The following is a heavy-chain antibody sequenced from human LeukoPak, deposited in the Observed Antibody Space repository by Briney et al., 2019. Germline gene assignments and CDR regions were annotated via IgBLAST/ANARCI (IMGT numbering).Heavy chain of an antibody. CDR1: GFTFSSYA. Sequence: GGSLRLSCAASGFTFSSYAMSWVRQAPGKGLEWVSAISGSGGSTYYSDSVKGRFTISRDNSKNTLYLQMNSLRAEDTAVYYCAKYSVQLWDNFDYWGQGTLVTVSS. V-gene: IGHV3-23*01. D-gene: IGHD5-18*01. J-gene: IGHJ4*02. CDR2: ISGSGGST. CDR3: AKYSVQLWDNFDY.